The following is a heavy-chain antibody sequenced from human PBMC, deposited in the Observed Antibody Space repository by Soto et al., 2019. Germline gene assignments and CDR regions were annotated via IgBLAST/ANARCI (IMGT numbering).Heavy chain of an antibody. D-gene: IGHD5-12*01. V-gene: IGHV4-31*03. Sequence: QVQLQESGPGLVKPSQTLSLSCTVSGGSLSRGGYYWSRIRQHPGKGLEWIGFIYYSGSTYYNPSLKSRVTISGDTSQNHFSLKLSSVTAADPAVYYCAGDTQRGYSGYFDSWGQGTLVTVSS. CDR1: GGSLSRGGYY. CDR3: AGDTQRGYSGYFDS. J-gene: IGHJ4*02. CDR2: IYYSGST.